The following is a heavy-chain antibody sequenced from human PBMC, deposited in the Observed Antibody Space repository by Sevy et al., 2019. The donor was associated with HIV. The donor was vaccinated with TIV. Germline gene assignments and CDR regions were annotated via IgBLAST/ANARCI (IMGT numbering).Heavy chain of an antibody. V-gene: IGHV1-18*01. CDR3: ARARGSNRSPYYLDY. D-gene: IGHD2-15*01. Sequence: ASVKVSCKASGFTFGTYGLCWVRQAPGQGLEWMGWIGPYNDDRKYAQKFQARITVTTDTSTKIAYMELRSLKSDDTAVYYCARARGSNRSPYYLDYWGQGTLVTVSS. CDR2: IGPYNDDR. CDR1: GFTFGTYG. J-gene: IGHJ4*02.